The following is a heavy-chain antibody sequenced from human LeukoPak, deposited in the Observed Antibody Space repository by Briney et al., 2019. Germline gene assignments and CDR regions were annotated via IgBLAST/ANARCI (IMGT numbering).Heavy chain of an antibody. CDR1: GYTFTSYD. CDR2: MNPNSGNT. Sequence: ASVKVSCKASGYTFTSYDINWVRQATGQGLEWMGWMNPNSGNTGYAQKFQGRVTMTRNASISTAYMELSSLRSEDTAVYYCARVSGRRRYDLGYWGQGTLVTVSS. J-gene: IGHJ4*02. D-gene: IGHD5-12*01. V-gene: IGHV1-8*01. CDR3: ARVSGRRRYDLGY.